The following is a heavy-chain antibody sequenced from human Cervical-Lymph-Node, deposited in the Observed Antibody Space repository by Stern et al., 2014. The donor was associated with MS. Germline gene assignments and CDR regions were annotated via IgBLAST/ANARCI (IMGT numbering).Heavy chain of an antibody. CDR2: IYYSGTT. V-gene: IGHV4-31*03. CDR1: GGSVSSDNYY. D-gene: IGHD2-2*01. Sequence: QVQLQESGPGLVKPSQTLSLTCTVSGGSVSSDNYYWTWIRQHPGNGLEWIGHIYYSGTTYYNPSLKSRVTISIDTSKNQFSLNLNSVTAADTAMYYCARDQFTTSLDVWGQGTTVTVSS. J-gene: IGHJ6*02. CDR3: ARDQFTTSLDV.